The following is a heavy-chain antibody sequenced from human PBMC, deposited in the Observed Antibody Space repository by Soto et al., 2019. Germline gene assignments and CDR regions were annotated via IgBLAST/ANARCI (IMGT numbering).Heavy chain of an antibody. J-gene: IGHJ3*02. Sequence: EVQLVESGGGVVRPGGSLRLSCAASGFTFEDHGMTWVRQVPGKGLEWVAEINWSGSSTSYADSVKGRFTISRDNAKNSLYLQMNSLRAEDTALYFCARDGGVAGAVDASDIWGQGTMVTVSS. CDR1: GFTFEDHG. CDR3: ARDGGVAGAVDASDI. D-gene: IGHD6-19*01. CDR2: INWSGSST. V-gene: IGHV3-20*04.